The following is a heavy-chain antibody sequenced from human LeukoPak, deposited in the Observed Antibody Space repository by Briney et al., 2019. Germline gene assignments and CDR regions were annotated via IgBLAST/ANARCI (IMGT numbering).Heavy chain of an antibody. V-gene: IGHV3-21*01. CDR2: IRSSSSYI. J-gene: IGHJ4*02. CDR3: ARDPQGYSSSWFDY. Sequence: GGSLRLSCAASGFTFGDYTMNWVRQAPGKGLEWVSSIRSSSSYIYYADSLKGRFTISRDNAKNSLYLQMNSLRAEDTAVYYCARDPQGYSSSWFDYWGQGTLVTVSS. CDR1: GFTFGDYT. D-gene: IGHD6-13*01.